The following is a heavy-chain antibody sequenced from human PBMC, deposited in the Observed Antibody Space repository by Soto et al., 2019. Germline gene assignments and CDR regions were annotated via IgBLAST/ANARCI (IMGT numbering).Heavy chain of an antibody. J-gene: IGHJ6*02. CDR3: AKVSRWDFWSGYYTSDYYYVIDG. D-gene: IGHD3-3*01. Sequence: PGGSLRLACAASGFTFSSYAMSWVRQAPGKGLEWVSAISGSGGSTYYADSVKGRFTISRDNSKNTLYLQMNSLRAEDTAVYYCAKVSRWDFWSGYYTSDYYYVIDGWGQGTSDTGSS. CDR1: GFTFSSYA. V-gene: IGHV3-23*01. CDR2: ISGSGGST.